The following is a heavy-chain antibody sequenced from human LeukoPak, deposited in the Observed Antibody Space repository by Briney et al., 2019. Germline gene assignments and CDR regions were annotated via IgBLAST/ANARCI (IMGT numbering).Heavy chain of an antibody. CDR1: GFTYSSYA. Sequence: GGSLRLSCAASGFTYSSYAMSWVRQAPGKGLEWVSASSGSGGSTYYADSVQGRFTISRDNSKNTLYLQMNSLRAEDTAIYYCAKDPYSSSTYFDYWGQGTLVIVSS. CDR3: AKDPYSSSTYFDY. J-gene: IGHJ4*02. CDR2: SSGSGGST. V-gene: IGHV3-23*01. D-gene: IGHD6-6*01.